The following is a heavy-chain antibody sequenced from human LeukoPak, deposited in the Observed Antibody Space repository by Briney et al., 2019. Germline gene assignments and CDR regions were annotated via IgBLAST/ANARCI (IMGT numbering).Heavy chain of an antibody. J-gene: IGHJ4*02. D-gene: IGHD6-13*01. CDR3: TTNAAALDY. V-gene: IGHV1-2*02. CDR2: MNPSDNGV. Sequence: ASVKVSCKASVYTFTDHYIHWMRQAPGQGLEWMGWMNPSDNGVNYAQKFQGRVAMTRDKSISTAYVEVTRLTSDDTAVYYCTTNAAALDYWGQGTLVSVSS. CDR1: VYTFTDHY.